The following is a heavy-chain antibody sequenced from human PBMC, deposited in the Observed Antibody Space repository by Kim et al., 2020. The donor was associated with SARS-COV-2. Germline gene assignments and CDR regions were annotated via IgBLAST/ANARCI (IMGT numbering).Heavy chain of an antibody. J-gene: IGHJ4*02. D-gene: IGHD3-10*01. CDR1: GGSISSGDYY. Sequence: SETLSLTCTVSGGSISSGDYYWSWIRQPPGKGLEWIGYIYYSGSTYYNPSLKSRVTISVDTSKNQFSLKLSSVTAADTAVYYCAREINMVRGCIDYWGQGTLVTVSS. CDR3: AREINMVRGCIDY. V-gene: IGHV4-30-4*01. CDR2: IYYSGST.